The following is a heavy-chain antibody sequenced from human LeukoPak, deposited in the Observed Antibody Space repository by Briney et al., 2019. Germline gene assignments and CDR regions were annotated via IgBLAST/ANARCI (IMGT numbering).Heavy chain of an antibody. Sequence: GGSLRLSCAVSGLTFSRSGMHWVRQAPGKGLEWVAMIWSDGSNKYYADSVKGRFTISRDNSKDTLYLQMNSLRADDTAVYYCAKALRFGEALESALDYWGQGTLVTVSS. CDR1: GLTFSRSG. D-gene: IGHD3-10*01. J-gene: IGHJ4*02. V-gene: IGHV3-33*06. CDR3: AKALRFGEALESALDY. CDR2: IWSDGSNK.